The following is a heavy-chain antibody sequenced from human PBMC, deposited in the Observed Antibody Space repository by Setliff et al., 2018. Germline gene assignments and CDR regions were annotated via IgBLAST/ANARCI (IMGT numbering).Heavy chain of an antibody. Sequence: SSETLSLTCTVSGDSISSRRNYWGWFRQPAGKELEWIGQIYTSWSTNYNPSLKSRVTMSVDKSKNQFSLKLTSVTAADTAVYYCARGLEGEDYFYYMDVWGKGNTVTVSS. D-gene: IGHD2-21*01. CDR1: GDSISSRRNY. J-gene: IGHJ6*03. CDR2: IYTSWST. CDR3: ARGLEGEDYFYYMDV. V-gene: IGHV4-61*09.